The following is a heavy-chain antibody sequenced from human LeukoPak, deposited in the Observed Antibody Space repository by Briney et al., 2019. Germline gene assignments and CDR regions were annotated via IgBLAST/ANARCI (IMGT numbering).Heavy chain of an antibody. V-gene: IGHV4-59*01. CDR2: IYYTGTT. J-gene: IGHJ4*02. CDR1: GGSISNDY. CDR3: AKDGAQGDYGRFDY. Sequence: SETLSLTCTVSGGSISNDYWSWIRQPPGKGLEWIGYIYYTGTTNYSPSLKSRVTISVDTSKNQFSLNLTSVTAADTAVYYCAKDGAQGDYGRFDYWGQGTLVTVSS. D-gene: IGHD4-17*01.